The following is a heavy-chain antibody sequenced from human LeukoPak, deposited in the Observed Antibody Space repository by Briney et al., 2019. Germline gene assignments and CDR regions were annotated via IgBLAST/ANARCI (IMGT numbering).Heavy chain of an antibody. CDR3: ARTNYYYYMDV. Sequence: PSETLSLTCTVSGGSISSGDYYWSWIRQPPGKGLEWIGYIYYSGSTYYNPSLKGRVTISVDTSKNQFSLKLSSVTAADTAVYYCARTNYYYYMDVWGKGTTVTVSS. V-gene: IGHV4-30-4*08. J-gene: IGHJ6*03. CDR2: IYYSGST. CDR1: GGSISSGDYY.